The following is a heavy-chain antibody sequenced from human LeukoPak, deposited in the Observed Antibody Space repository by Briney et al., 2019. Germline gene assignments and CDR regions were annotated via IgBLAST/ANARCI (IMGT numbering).Heavy chain of an antibody. CDR1: GFIFSDYY. CDR2: ISSSRSYT. V-gene: IGHV3-11*06. D-gene: IGHD3-16*01. CDR3: ASGGGGMVIGDY. Sequence: PGGSLRLSCAASGFIFSDYYMTWIRQAPGKGLEWVSDISSSRSYTNYADSVKGRVTISRDNAKNSLYLQMNRLRADDTAVYYCASGGGGMVIGDYWGQGTLVTVSS. J-gene: IGHJ4*02.